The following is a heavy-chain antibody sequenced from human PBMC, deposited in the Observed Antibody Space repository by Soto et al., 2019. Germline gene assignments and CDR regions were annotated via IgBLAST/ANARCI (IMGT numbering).Heavy chain of an antibody. D-gene: IGHD1-7*01. J-gene: IGHJ4*02. Sequence: GGSLRLSCAASGFTFSTFAMNWVRQAPGKGLEWVSAISSNGGTIYYADSVKGRFTISRDNSKNTLSLQMNSLRVEDKAVYYCAKGGNWSYLFAGVFDFWGQGTLVTVSS. CDR2: ISSNGGTI. V-gene: IGHV3-23*01. CDR3: AKGGNWSYLFAGVFDF. CDR1: GFTFSTFA.